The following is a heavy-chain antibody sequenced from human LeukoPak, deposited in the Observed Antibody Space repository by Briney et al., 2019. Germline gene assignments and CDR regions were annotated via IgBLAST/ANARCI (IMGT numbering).Heavy chain of an antibody. V-gene: IGHV4-59*01. Sequence: PSETLSLTCSVSRGSISSNYWNWIRQPPGKGLEWIGYICYSGSTTYNPSLKSRVTMSVDTAKNQFSLKLRSVTAADTAVYYCARGDFCSKSNCYLRPMDVWGKGTTVTVSS. CDR2: ICYSGST. D-gene: IGHD3-3*01. CDR3: ARGDFCSKSNCYLRPMDV. J-gene: IGHJ6*03. CDR1: RGSISSNY.